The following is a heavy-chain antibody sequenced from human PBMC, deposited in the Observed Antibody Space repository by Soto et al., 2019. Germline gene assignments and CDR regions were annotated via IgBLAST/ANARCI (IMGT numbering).Heavy chain of an antibody. CDR1: GGSFSIGGFY. V-gene: IGHV4-31*11. D-gene: IGHD2-8*01. Sequence: PSETLSLTCAVSGGSFSIGGFYWSWIRQHPGMALEWIGYIYYSGSTHYNPSLKSRLSISIDTSKNQFSLKLSSITAADTAVYYCARASLGYCTNGVCHSYYGMDVWGQGTTVTVSS. J-gene: IGHJ6*02. CDR3: ARASLGYCTNGVCHSYYGMDV. CDR2: IYYSGST.